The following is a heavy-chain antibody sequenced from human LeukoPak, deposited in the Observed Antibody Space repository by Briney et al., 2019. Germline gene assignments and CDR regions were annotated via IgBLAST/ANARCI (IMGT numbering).Heavy chain of an antibody. CDR2: IYPGDFDT. CDR1: GYSFTSYW. V-gene: IGHV5-51*01. J-gene: IGHJ4*02. CDR3: ARQDPMYYYDSSGIFGY. Sequence: GESLKISCKGSGYSFTSYWIGWVRQMPGKGLEWMGIIYPGDFDTRYSPSFQGQVTISADKSISTAYLQWSSLKASDTAMYYCARQDPMYYYDSSGIFGYWGQGTLVTVSS. D-gene: IGHD3-22*01.